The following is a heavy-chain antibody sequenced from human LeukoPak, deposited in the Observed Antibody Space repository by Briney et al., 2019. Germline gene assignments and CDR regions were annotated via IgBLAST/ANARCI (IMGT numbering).Heavy chain of an antibody. D-gene: IGHD6-13*01. Sequence: PGGSLRLSCAASGFTFSSYSMNWVRQAPEKGLEWVSSISSSSSYIYYADSVKGRFTISRDNAKKSLFLQMNSLRAEDTAVYYCAAASAFSSSWRSWGQGTVVTVSS. V-gene: IGHV3-21*01. J-gene: IGHJ5*02. CDR2: ISSSSSYI. CDR1: GFTFSSYS. CDR3: AAASAFSSSWRS.